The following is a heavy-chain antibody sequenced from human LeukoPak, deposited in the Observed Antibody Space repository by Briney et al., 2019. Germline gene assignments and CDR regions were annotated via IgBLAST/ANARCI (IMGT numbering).Heavy chain of an antibody. CDR1: GFTFSNYS. D-gene: IGHD2-2*01. J-gene: IGHJ4*02. Sequence: GGSLRLSCAASGFTFSNYSMNWVRQAPGKGLEWVSYISSRSSNIYYADSVKGRFTISRDNAKNSLYLQMNSLRDEDTAVYYCAKDAGDIVVVPAAKHFDYWGQGTLVTVSS. CDR3: AKDAGDIVVVPAAKHFDY. CDR2: ISSRSSNI. V-gene: IGHV3-48*02.